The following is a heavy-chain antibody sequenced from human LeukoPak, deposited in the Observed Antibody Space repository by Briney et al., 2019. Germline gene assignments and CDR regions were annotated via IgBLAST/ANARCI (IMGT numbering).Heavy chain of an antibody. V-gene: IGHV3-21*01. CDR1: GFTFSSYS. Sequence: GGSLRLSCAASGFTFSSYSMNWVRQAPGKGLEWVSSISSSSSYIYYADSVKGRFTISRDNAKNSLYLQMNSLRAEDTAVYYCARERPGSSSWYLAGTDPDYWGQGTLVTVSS. D-gene: IGHD6-13*01. CDR2: ISSSSSYI. J-gene: IGHJ4*02. CDR3: ARERPGSSSWYLAGTDPDY.